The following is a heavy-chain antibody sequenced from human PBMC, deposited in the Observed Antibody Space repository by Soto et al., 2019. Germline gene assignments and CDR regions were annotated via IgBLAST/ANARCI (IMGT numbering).Heavy chain of an antibody. J-gene: IGHJ6*02. V-gene: IGHV3-74*01. CDR1: GFNFSRFW. CDR2: INSDGSRT. CDR3: ARDLSSCSSARCYSFYYGMDL. Sequence: GGSLRLSCTASGFNFSRFWTHWVRQVPGRGLVWVSHINSDGSRTSYADSVKGRFTISRDNAKNTLFLQMNSLRAEDKAVYYCARDLSSCSSARCYSFYYGMDLWGQGTTVTVSS. D-gene: IGHD2-2*01.